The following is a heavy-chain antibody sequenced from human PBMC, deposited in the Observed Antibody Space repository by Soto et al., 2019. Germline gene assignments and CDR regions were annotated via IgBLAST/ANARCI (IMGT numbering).Heavy chain of an antibody. CDR1: GYTFTSYG. V-gene: IGHV1-18*01. J-gene: IGHJ4*02. CDR2: ISAYNGNT. D-gene: IGHD3-3*01. Sequence: GASVKVSCKASGYTFTSYGISWVRQAPGQGLEWMGWISAYNGNTNYAQKLQGRVTMTTDTSTSTAYMELRSLRSDDTAVYYCARVRNYDFWSGYYTGDYWGQGTLVTVSS. CDR3: ARVRNYDFWSGYYTGDY.